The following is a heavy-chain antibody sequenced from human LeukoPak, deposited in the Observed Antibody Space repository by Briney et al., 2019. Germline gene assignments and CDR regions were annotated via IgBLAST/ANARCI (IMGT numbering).Heavy chain of an antibody. CDR2: IYYSGST. Sequence: SQTLSLTCTVSGGSISSGDYYWSWIRQPPGKGLEWIGYIYYSGSTYYNPSLKSRVTISVDTPKNQFSLKLSSVTAADTAVYYCARDRRITMVRGVMNWFDPWGQGTLVTVSS. CDR1: GGSISSGDYY. J-gene: IGHJ5*02. V-gene: IGHV4-30-4*08. D-gene: IGHD3-10*01. CDR3: ARDRRITMVRGVMNWFDP.